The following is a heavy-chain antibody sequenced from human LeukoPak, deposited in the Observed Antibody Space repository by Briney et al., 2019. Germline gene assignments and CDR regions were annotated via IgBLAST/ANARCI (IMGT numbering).Heavy chain of an antibody. CDR2: IYYTGNT. Sequence: PSETLSLTCTVSDGSISSSSYYWGWIRQPPGRGLEWIGNIYYTGNTYYNPSLESRVTISVDTSKNQFSLKLSSVTAADTAVYYCAAQLWFGELCWFDPWGQGTLVTVS. J-gene: IGHJ5*02. CDR1: DGSISSSSYY. V-gene: IGHV4-39*01. D-gene: IGHD3-10*01. CDR3: AAQLWFGELCWFDP.